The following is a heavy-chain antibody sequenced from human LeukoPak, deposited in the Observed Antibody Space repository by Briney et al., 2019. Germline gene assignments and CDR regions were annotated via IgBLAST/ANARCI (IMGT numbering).Heavy chain of an antibody. V-gene: IGHV3-21*01. CDR3: ARWGYDFWSGQAYYYYYYMDV. CDR1: GFTFSSYS. J-gene: IGHJ6*03. Sequence: PGGSLRLSCAASGFTFSSYSMNWVRQAPGKGLEWVSSISSSSSYIYYADSVKGRFTISRDNSKNTLYLQMNSLRAEDTAVYYCARWGYDFWSGQAYYYYYYMDVWGKGTTVTVSS. CDR2: ISSSSSYI. D-gene: IGHD3-3*01.